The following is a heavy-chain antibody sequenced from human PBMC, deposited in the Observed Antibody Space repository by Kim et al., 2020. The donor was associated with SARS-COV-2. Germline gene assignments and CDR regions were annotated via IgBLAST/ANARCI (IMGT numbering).Heavy chain of an antibody. Sequence: LKSRVTISVDTSKNQFSLKLSCVTAADTAVYYCARGWDYYDSSGYYYFDYWGQGTLVTVSS. J-gene: IGHJ4*02. V-gene: IGHV4-31*02. D-gene: IGHD3-22*01. CDR3: ARGWDYYDSSGYYYFDY.